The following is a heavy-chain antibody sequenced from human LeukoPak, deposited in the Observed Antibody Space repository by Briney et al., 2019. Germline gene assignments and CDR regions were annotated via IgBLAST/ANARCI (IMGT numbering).Heavy chain of an antibody. CDR1: GGSISSTSYD. V-gene: IGHV4-61*09. Sequence: PSETLSLTCTVSGGSISSTSYDWYWIRQPAGKGLEWIGHIYTSGSTNYNPSLKSRVTISIDTSNNQFSLKLSSVTAADTAVYYCARHELSSNRAYCGGDCFVYWYFDLWGRGTLVTVSS. CDR2: IYTSGST. CDR3: ARHELSSNRAYCGGDCFVYWYFDL. J-gene: IGHJ2*01. D-gene: IGHD2-21*02.